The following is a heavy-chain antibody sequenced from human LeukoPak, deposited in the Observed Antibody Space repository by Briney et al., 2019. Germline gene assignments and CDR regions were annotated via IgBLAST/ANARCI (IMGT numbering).Heavy chain of an antibody. Sequence: GASVKVSCKTSGYSFTNHGISWVRQAPGQGLEWMAWISAYNGNTEYSQNFQGRVTMTMDTSTSTAYMELKSLTADDTAIYYCAREPGVAAAAVPFDYWGQGTLVTVSS. V-gene: IGHV1-18*01. CDR3: AREPGVAAAAVPFDY. J-gene: IGHJ4*02. CDR1: GYSFTNHG. D-gene: IGHD6-19*01. CDR2: ISAYNGNT.